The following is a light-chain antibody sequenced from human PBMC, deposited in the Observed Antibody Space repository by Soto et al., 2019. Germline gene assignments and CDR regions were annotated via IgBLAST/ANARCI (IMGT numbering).Light chain of an antibody. V-gene: IGKV3-20*01. CDR3: QQYSIPRT. Sequence: VLTQSPGTLSLSRGERATLSCRASQSVSSNHVAWYQQKPGQAPRLLIYGGSSRATGIPVRCSGSGSETNFTLTITRLEPEDFAVYYCQQYSIPRTFGQGTKVDIK. CDR2: GGS. CDR1: QSVSSNH. J-gene: IGKJ1*01.